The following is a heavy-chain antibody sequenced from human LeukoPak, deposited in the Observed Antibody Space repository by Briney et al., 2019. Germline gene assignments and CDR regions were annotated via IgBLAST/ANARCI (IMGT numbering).Heavy chain of an antibody. J-gene: IGHJ4*02. CDR2: IYPGDSDT. V-gene: IGHV5-51*01. CDR3: ARRGIAAREGPYPPFDY. CDR1: GYSFTSYW. Sequence: GESLKISCKGSGYSFTSYWIGWVRQMPGKGLEWMGIIYPGDSDTRYSPSFQGQVTISADKSISTAYLQWSSLKASDTAMYYCARRGIAAREGPYPPFDYWGQGTLVTVSS. D-gene: IGHD6-6*01.